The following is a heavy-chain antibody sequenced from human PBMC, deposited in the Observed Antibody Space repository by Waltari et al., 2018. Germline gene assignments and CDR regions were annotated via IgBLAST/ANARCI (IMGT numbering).Heavy chain of an antibody. D-gene: IGHD2-2*01. J-gene: IGHJ3*02. V-gene: IGHV1-18*01. CDR1: GDTFTNYG. CDR3: PRRGLSVPDALDI. CDR2: ISPNDGNT. Sequence: HAQLVQSGAEVKNPGGSVKVSCKASGDTFTNYGITWLRRALGQGLEWMGWISPNDGNTNYTQKIRCRVTMTTDTSTTTAYMELRVLTSDDTAVYHCPRRGLSVPDALDIWGQGTMFTVS.